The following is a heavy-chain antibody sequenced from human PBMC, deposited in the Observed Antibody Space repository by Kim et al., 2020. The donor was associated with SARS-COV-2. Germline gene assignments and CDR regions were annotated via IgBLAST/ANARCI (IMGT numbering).Heavy chain of an antibody. J-gene: IGHJ4*02. V-gene: IGHV1-69*13. CDR1: GDTFSTYA. D-gene: IGHD1-26*01. Sequence: SVKVSCKTSGDTFSTYAISWVRQAPGQGLEWMGGVVPIMATPTYAQSFHGRVTITADESTSTVYMELRSLTPEDTAVYYCMRGSGTYYLPSWGQYWGQGTLVSVSS. CDR3: MRGSGTYYLPSWGQY. CDR2: VVPIMATP.